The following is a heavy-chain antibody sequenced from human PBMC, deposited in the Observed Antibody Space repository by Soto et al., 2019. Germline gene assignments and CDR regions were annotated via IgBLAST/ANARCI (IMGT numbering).Heavy chain of an antibody. CDR2: MNYSGST. J-gene: IGHJ6*03. D-gene: IGHD2-2*01. V-gene: IGHV4-39*07. Sequence: PSETLSLTCTVSGGSISSSDFYWGWLRQTPGKGLELIGSMNYSGSTYYNPPLKSRVTISVDTSKNQFSLKLSSVTAADTAVYYCARGRGTDCSSTSCPYYYYMDVWGKGTTVTVSS. CDR1: GGSISSSDFY. CDR3: ARGRGTDCSSTSCPYYYYMDV.